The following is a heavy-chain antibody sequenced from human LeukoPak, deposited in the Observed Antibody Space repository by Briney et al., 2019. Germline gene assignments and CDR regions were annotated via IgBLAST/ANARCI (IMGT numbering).Heavy chain of an antibody. J-gene: IGHJ6*02. CDR2: INPSGGST. V-gene: IGHV1-46*01. D-gene: IGHD3-3*01. CDR3: ARDLITIFGVPRRVMDV. Sequence: ASVTVSCTASGYTFTSYYMHWVRQALGQGLEWMGIINPSGGSTSYAQKFQGRVTMTRDTSTSTVYMELSSLRSEDTAVYYCARDLITIFGVPRRVMDVWGQGTTVTVSS. CDR1: GYTFTSYY.